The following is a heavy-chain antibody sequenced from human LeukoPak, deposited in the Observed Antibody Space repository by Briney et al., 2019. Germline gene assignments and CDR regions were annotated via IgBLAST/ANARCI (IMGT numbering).Heavy chain of an antibody. CDR1: GFTFGSYA. CDR3: ARDRDYYDRSGYVNVDY. Sequence: GGSLRLSCAASGFTFGSYAMHWVRQAPGKGLEWVAVISYDGSNKYYADSVKGRFTISRDNSKNTLYLEMNSLRAEDTAVYYCARDRDYYDRSGYVNVDYWGQGTRVTVSS. V-gene: IGHV3-30*04. CDR2: ISYDGSNK. J-gene: IGHJ4*02. D-gene: IGHD3-22*01.